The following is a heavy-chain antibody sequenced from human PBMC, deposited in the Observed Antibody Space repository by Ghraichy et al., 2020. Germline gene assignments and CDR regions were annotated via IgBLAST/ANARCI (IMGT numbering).Heavy chain of an antibody. CDR1: GFTFSSYW. Sequence: GGSLRLSCGASGFTFSSYWMSWVRQAPGKGLEWVANIKQDESEKYYVDSVKGRFTISRDNAKNSLYLQMNSLRAEDTAVYYCARVTTIFGVITHYGMDVWGQGTTVTVSS. CDR2: IKQDESEK. CDR3: ARVTTIFGVITHYGMDV. D-gene: IGHD3-3*01. J-gene: IGHJ6*02. V-gene: IGHV3-7*01.